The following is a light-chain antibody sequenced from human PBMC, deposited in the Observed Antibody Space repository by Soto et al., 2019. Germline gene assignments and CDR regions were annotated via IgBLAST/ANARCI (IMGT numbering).Light chain of an antibody. Sequence: EIVMTQSPATLSVSPGESATLSCRASQSVNSNLAWYQQKPGQAPRLLIYGASTRATGIPARFSGSGSGTEFTLTISSLQSEDFAVYYCQQYNNWWTFGQGTKVEIK. CDR3: QQYNNWWT. CDR2: GAS. CDR1: QSVNSN. V-gene: IGKV3-15*01. J-gene: IGKJ1*01.